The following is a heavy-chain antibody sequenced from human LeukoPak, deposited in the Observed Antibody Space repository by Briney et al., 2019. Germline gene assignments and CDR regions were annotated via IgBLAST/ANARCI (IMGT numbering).Heavy chain of an antibody. CDR2: ISGSGSKT. J-gene: IGHJ4*02. CDR3: AKEQPFFDWLLSAYFDY. V-gene: IGHV3-23*01. CDR1: GFTFSTCA. Sequence: GGSLRLSCAASGFTFSTCAINWVRQAPGKGLEWVSAISGSGSKTFYADSVKGRFTISRDNSKNTLYLQMNSLRAEDTAVYYCAKEQPFFDWLLSAYFDYWGQGTLVTVSS. D-gene: IGHD3-9*01.